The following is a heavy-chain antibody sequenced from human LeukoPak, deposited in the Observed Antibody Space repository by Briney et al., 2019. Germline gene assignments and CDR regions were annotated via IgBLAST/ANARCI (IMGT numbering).Heavy chain of an antibody. CDR3: AKEGYYYDSSGYYSYFDY. CDR1: GFTFSSYG. D-gene: IGHD3-22*01. J-gene: IGHJ4*02. Sequence: GGSLRLSCAASGFTFSSYGMHWVRQAPGKGLEWVAFIRYDGSNKYYADSVKGRFTISRDNSKNTLYLQMNSLRAEDTAVYYCAKEGYYYDSSGYYSYFDYWGQGTLVTVSS. CDR2: IRYDGSNK. V-gene: IGHV3-30*02.